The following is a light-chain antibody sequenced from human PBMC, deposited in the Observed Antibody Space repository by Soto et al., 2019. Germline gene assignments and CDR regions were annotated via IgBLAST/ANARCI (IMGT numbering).Light chain of an antibody. Sequence: EIVMTQSPATLSLSPGERATLSCRASQSVRTSLAWYQQQPGQAPRLLIYDASNRATGIPARFSGSGSGTDFTLTISSLQPKDFPVYYCQQRSNWPGTFGQGTKLEIK. CDR3: QQRSNWPGT. CDR2: DAS. J-gene: IGKJ1*01. CDR1: QSVRTS. V-gene: IGKV3-11*01.